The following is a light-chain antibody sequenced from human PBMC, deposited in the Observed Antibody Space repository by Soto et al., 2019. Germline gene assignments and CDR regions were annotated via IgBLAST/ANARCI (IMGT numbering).Light chain of an antibody. Sequence: DIQMTQSPFSLSASVGDRVTITCRASQSIATCLSWYHQKPGKAPKLLIYNASSVQSGVPSRCSGSASGTDFTLTISSLQPADFATYHCQQSYSTFGQGTRLEIK. CDR2: NAS. J-gene: IGKJ5*01. CDR1: QSIATC. V-gene: IGKV1-39*01. CDR3: QQSYST.